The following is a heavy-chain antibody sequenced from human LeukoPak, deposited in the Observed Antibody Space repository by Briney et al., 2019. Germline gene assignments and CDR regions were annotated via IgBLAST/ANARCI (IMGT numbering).Heavy chain of an antibody. J-gene: IGHJ4*02. Sequence: QSGGSLRLSCAASGFTFRSYAMHWVRQAPGKGLEWVAVISYDGSNKYYADSVKGRFTISRDNSKNTLYLQMDSLRAEDTAVYYCAREDXXRIYFDYWGQGTLVTVSX. V-gene: IGHV3-30-3*01. CDR1: GFTFRSYA. D-gene: IGHD2/OR15-2a*01. CDR2: ISYDGSNK. CDR3: AREDXXRIYFDY.